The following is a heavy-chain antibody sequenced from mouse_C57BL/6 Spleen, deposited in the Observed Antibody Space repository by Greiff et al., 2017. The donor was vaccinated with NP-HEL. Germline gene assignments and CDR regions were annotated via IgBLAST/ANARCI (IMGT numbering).Heavy chain of an antibody. CDR3: SPSSAPSEDSAMCS. Sequence: EVQLQQSKKERVKPGASVKISCKASGYSFTDYNMNWVKQSNGKSLEWIGVINPNYGTTSYNQKFKGKATLTVDQSSSTAYMQLNSLTSEDSAVSSSSPSSAPSEDSAMCSCSQAPSLPFSS. J-gene: IGHJ4*01. V-gene: IGHV1-39*01. CDR2: INPNYGTT. CDR1: GYSFTDYN.